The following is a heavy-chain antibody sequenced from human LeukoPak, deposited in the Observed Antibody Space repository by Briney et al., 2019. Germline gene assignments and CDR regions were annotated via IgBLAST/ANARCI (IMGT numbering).Heavy chain of an antibody. J-gene: IGHJ4*02. CDR1: GFTFSSYS. CDR2: ISSSSYI. D-gene: IGHD5-12*01. V-gene: IGHV3-21*01. Sequence: GGSLRLSCAASGFTFSSYSMNWVRQAPGKGLEWVSSISSSSYIYYADSVKGRFTISRDNAKNSLYLQMNSLRAEDTAVYYCARDPGGYSGYDPDYWGQGTLVTVSS. CDR3: ARDPGGYSGYDPDY.